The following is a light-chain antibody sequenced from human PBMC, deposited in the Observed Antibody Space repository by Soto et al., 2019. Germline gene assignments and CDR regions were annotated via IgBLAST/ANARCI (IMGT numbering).Light chain of an antibody. Sequence: QSVLTQPPSVSAAPGQKVTISCSGSSSNIENNYVSWYQQLPGTAPKPLIYDNNRRPSGIPDRFSGSKSGTSATLGITGLQTGDEADYFCATWDSSLSAVVFGEGTKLTVL. CDR3: ATWDSSLSAVV. J-gene: IGLJ2*01. CDR1: SSNIENNY. V-gene: IGLV1-51*01. CDR2: DNN.